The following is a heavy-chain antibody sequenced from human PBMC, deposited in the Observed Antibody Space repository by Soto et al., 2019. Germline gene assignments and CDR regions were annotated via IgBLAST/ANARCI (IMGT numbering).Heavy chain of an antibody. CDR2: INPNSGGT. Sequence: SXKVSYKASGYTXSGYYMNLVRQAPGQGLEWMGWINPNSGGTNYAQKFQGRVTITRDTSISTAYMELSRLRSDDTAVYYCARHGFPTTGTETGLYYYYGMDVWGQGTTVTVSS. J-gene: IGHJ6*02. CDR3: ARHGFPTTGTETGLYYYYGMDV. V-gene: IGHV1-2*02. D-gene: IGHD1-1*01. CDR1: GYTXSGYY.